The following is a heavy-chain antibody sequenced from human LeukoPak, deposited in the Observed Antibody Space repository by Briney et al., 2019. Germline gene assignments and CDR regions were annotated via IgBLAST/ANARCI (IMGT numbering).Heavy chain of an antibody. D-gene: IGHD3-22*01. CDR3: ARAGRQDSSGYYYIY. CDR2: ISSSSSYI. CDR1: GFTFSSYS. Sequence: PGGSLRLSCAASGFTFSSYSMNWVRQAPGKGLEWVSSISSSSSYIYYADSVKGRFTISRDNAKNSLYLQMNSLRAEDTAVYYCARAGRQDSSGYYYIYWGQGTLVTVSS. V-gene: IGHV3-21*01. J-gene: IGHJ4*02.